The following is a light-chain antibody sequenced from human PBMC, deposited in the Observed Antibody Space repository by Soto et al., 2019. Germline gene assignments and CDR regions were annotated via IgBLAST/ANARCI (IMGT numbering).Light chain of an antibody. CDR3: QRYDSLRT. CDR1: QSVRSNF. Sequence: IVLTQSPGTLSLSPGERATLSCVASQSVRSNFLAWYQQKPGQAPRLLIYGASNRATGIPDRFSGSGSGTDFTLTITRLEPEDFAMYYCQRYDSLRTFGQGTKVDIK. V-gene: IGKV3-20*01. J-gene: IGKJ1*01. CDR2: GAS.